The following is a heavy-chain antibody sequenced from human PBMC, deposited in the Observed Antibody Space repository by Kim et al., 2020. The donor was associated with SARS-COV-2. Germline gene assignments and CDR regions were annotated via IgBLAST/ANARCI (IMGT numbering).Heavy chain of an antibody. CDR3: AKVGLAYYYDSSGYYYYY. CDR1: GFTFSSYA. D-gene: IGHD3-22*01. CDR2: ISGSGGST. Sequence: GGSLRLSCAASGFTFSSYAMSWVRQAPGKGLEWVSAISGSGGSTYYADSVKGRFTISRDNSKNTLYLQMNSLRAEDTAVYYCAKVGLAYYYDSSGYYYYYWGQGTLVTVSS. J-gene: IGHJ4*02. V-gene: IGHV3-23*01.